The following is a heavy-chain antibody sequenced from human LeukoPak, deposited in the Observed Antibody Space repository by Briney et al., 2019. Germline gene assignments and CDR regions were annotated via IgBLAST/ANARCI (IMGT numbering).Heavy chain of an antibody. CDR1: GFTFSTYA. J-gene: IGHJ4*02. CDR3: ARARGAYYGDFADFDY. CDR2: TSGSGGST. Sequence: GGSLRLSCAASGFTFSTYAMIWVPQAPGKGREGVSATSGSGGSTYYADPVKGPFTISRDNSKNTLYLQMNSLRAEDTAVYYCARARGAYYGDFADFDYWGQGTLVTVSS. D-gene: IGHD4-17*01. V-gene: IGHV3-23*01.